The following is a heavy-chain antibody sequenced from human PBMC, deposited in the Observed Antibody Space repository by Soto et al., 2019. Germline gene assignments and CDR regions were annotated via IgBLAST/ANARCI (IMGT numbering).Heavy chain of an antibody. CDR1: GGSFSGYY. V-gene: IGHV4-34*01. J-gene: IGHJ3*02. D-gene: IGHD1-26*01. Sequence: QVQLQQWGAGLLKPSETLSLTCAVYGGSFSGYYWSWIRQPPGKGLEWIVEINHSGSTNYNPSLKSRVTISVDTSKNQFSLKLSSVTAADTAVYYCARGVGGLGAAFDIWGQGTMVTVSS. CDR3: ARGVGGLGAAFDI. CDR2: INHSGST.